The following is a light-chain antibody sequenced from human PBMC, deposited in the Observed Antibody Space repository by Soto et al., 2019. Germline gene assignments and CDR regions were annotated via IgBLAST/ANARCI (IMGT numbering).Light chain of an antibody. CDR2: DAS. CDR3: QHYKTYAVT. V-gene: IGKV1-5*01. CDR1: QSISWW. Sequence: DIQMTQSPSTLSASVGDRVTITCRASQSISWWLAWYQQKPGKAPKLLIYDASTLQIGVPSRFSGSGSGTEFTLTISSLQPDDFATYYCQHYKTYAVTFGQGTRLEI. J-gene: IGKJ5*01.